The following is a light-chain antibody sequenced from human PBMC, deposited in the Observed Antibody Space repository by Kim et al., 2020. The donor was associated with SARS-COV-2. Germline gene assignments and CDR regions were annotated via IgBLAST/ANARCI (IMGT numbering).Light chain of an antibody. CDR1: NIGSKS. CDR3: QVWDSSSDHPV. Sequence: SYELTQPPSVSVAPEKTARTTCGGNNIGSKSVHWYQQKPGQAPVLVIYYDSDRPSGIPERFSGSNSGNTATLTISRVEAGDEADYYCQVWDSSSDHPVFGGGTQLTVL. V-gene: IGLV3-21*04. J-gene: IGLJ2*01. CDR2: YDS.